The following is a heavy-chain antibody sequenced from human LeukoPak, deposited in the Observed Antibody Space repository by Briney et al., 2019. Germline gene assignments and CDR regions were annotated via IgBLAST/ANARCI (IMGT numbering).Heavy chain of an antibody. CDR2: IYSDGNT. Sequence: GGSLRLSCAASGFTVSSYYTNWVRQAPGKGLEWVSVIYSDGNTYYADSVKGRFTISRDNFKNTLYLQMNSLRAEDTAVYYCAGDSAGIAVPGPTWGQGTLVTVSS. CDR1: GFTVSSYY. D-gene: IGHD6-19*01. J-gene: IGHJ5*02. V-gene: IGHV3-66*01. CDR3: AGDSAGIAVPGPT.